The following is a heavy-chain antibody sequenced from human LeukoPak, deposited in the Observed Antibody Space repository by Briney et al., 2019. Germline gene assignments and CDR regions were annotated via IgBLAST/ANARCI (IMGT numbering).Heavy chain of an antibody. CDR2: ISGSAGST. D-gene: IGHD3-16*01. CDR3: AKDGLGQYPYYGMDV. Sequence: GGSLRLSCAAFGFTFSSYAMSWVRQAPGKGLEWVSGISGSAGSTYYADSAKGRFTISRDNSKNTQYLQMNSLRAEDTAVYYCAKDGLGQYPYYGMDVWGKGTTVTVSS. V-gene: IGHV3-23*01. CDR1: GFTFSSYA. J-gene: IGHJ6*04.